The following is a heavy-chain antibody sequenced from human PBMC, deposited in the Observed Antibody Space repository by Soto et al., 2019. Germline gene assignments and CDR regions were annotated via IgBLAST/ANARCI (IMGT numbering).Heavy chain of an antibody. D-gene: IGHD3-10*01. CDR2: IYYSGST. Sequence: LETLSLTCTVSGCSISSYYWSWIRQPPGKGLEWIGYIYYSGSTNYNPSLKSRVTISVDTSKNQFSLKLSSVTAADTAVYYCAAQVTITMVRGVENWFDPWGQGTLVTVSS. CDR3: AAQVTITMVRGVENWFDP. CDR1: GCSISSYY. J-gene: IGHJ5*02. V-gene: IGHV4-59*01.